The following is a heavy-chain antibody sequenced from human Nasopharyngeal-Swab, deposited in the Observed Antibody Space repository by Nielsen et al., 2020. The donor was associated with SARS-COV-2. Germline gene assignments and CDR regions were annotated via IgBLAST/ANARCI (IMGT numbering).Heavy chain of an antibody. CDR2: IYHSGST. Sequence: SETLSLTCAVSGGSISSSNWWSWVRQPPGKGLEWIGEIYHSGSTNYNPSLKSRVTISVDKSKNQFSLKLSSVTAADTAVYYGARGEYSSSWYLDYWGQGTPVTVSS. CDR1: GGSISSSNW. D-gene: IGHD6-13*01. CDR3: ARGEYSSSWYLDY. J-gene: IGHJ4*02. V-gene: IGHV4-4*02.